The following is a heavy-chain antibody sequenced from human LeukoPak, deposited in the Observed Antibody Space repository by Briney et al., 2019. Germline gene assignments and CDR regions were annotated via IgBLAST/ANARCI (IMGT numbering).Heavy chain of an antibody. D-gene: IGHD1-26*01. CDR3: AHVYSGTDY. V-gene: IGHV2-5*02. CDR2: IYWDDDR. J-gene: IGHJ4*02. CDR1: GFSLSLTGVG. Sequence: SGPTLVKPTQTLTLTCTFSGFSLSLTGVGVGWTRQPPGKAPEWLAVIYWDDDRRYSPSLKNRLTIAKDTSKNQVVLTLTNVDPEDTGTYFCAHVYSGTDYWGQGTLVTVSS.